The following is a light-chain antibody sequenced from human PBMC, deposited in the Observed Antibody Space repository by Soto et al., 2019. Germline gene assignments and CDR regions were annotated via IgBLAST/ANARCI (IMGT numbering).Light chain of an antibody. CDR1: QSVGSD. J-gene: IGKJ2*01. CDR3: QQYNNWPPYT. CDR2: GAS. Sequence: EMVMTQSRTTRSVSPGESVTLSCRASQSVGSDLAWYQQIPGQAPRLLIYGASTRATGIPARFSGSGSATEFTLTISSLQSEDFAVYYCQQYNNWPPYTFGQGTKVDIK. V-gene: IGKV3-15*01.